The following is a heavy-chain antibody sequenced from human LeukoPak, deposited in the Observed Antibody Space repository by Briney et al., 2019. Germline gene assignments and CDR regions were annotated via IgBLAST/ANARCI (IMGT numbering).Heavy chain of an antibody. Sequence: PGGSLRLSCAASGFTFSDYYMSWIRQAPGKGLEWDSYISSSGSTIYYADSVKGRFTISRDNAKNSLYLHTNSLRAEDTAVYYCARERGRRGYYDSSGYYMESSYWGQGTLVTVSS. D-gene: IGHD3-22*01. J-gene: IGHJ4*02. CDR2: ISSSGSTI. CDR3: ARERGRRGYYDSSGYYMESSY. V-gene: IGHV3-11*01. CDR1: GFTFSDYY.